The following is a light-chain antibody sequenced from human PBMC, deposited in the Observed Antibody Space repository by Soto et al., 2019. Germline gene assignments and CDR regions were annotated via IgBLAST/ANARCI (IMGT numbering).Light chain of an antibody. CDR1: QGIRND. CDR3: LQDDNYPLT. CDR2: AAS. J-gene: IGKJ4*01. Sequence: AIQMTQSPSSLSASVGDRVTITCRASQGIRNDLGWYQQKPGKAPKLLIYAASTLQSGVPSRFSGSGSGTDFTLTISSLHPEDFASYYCLQDDNYPLTFGGGTKVDIK. V-gene: IGKV1-6*01.